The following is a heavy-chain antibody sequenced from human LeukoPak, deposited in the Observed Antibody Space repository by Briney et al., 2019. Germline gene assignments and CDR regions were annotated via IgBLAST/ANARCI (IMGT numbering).Heavy chain of an antibody. D-gene: IGHD2-21*01. CDR1: GGTFSSYA. CDR3: ARDNSAGEIAWWFDP. CDR2: INPTGTTT. Sequence: ASVKVSCKASGGTFSSYAISWVRQAPGQGLEWVGLINPTGTTTLYAPKFQGRVTLTRDMSTSTDYMELRNLKSEDTAIYYCARDNSAGEIAWWFDPWGQGTLVTVSS. J-gene: IGHJ5*02. V-gene: IGHV1-46*01.